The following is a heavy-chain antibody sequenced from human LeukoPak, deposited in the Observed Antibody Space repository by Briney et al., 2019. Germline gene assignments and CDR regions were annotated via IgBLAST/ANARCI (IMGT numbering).Heavy chain of an antibody. CDR2: IYYSGST. CDR3: ASRDYGDYLAFDI. V-gene: IGHV4-31*03. Sequence: SQTLSFTCTVSGGSISSGGYYWSWIRQHPGKGLEWIGYIYYSGSTYYNPSLKSRVTISVDTSKNQFSLKLSSVTAADTAVYYCASRDYGDYLAFDIWGQGTVVTVSS. D-gene: IGHD4-17*01. CDR1: GGSISSGGYY. J-gene: IGHJ3*02.